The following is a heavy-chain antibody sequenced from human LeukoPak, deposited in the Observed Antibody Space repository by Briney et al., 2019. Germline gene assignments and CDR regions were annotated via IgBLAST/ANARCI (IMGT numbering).Heavy chain of an antibody. Sequence: ASVKVSCKASGYTFTSYDINWVRQATGQGLEWMGWMNPNSGNTGYAQKFQGRVTITADESTGTAYMELSSLRSEDTAVYYCASSETTVTTAWFFYGMDVWGQGTTVTVSS. J-gene: IGHJ6*02. V-gene: IGHV1-8*01. CDR1: GYTFTSYD. CDR2: MNPNSGNT. CDR3: ASSETTVTTAWFFYGMDV. D-gene: IGHD4-11*01.